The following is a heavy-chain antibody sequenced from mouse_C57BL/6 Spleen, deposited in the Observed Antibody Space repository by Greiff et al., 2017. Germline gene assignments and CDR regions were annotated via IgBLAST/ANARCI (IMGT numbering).Heavy chain of an antibody. Sequence: QVQLQQPGAELVKPGASVKLSCKASGYTFTSYWMHWVKQRPGQGLEWIGMIHPNSGSTNYNEKFKSKATMTVDKSSSTAYMQLSSLTSEDSAVYYCARWVPNSNFDAMDDWGKGTSVTVAS. CDR2: IHPNSGST. CDR3: ARWVPNSNFDAMDD. V-gene: IGHV1-64*01. CDR1: GYTFTSYW. D-gene: IGHD2-5*01. J-gene: IGHJ4*01.